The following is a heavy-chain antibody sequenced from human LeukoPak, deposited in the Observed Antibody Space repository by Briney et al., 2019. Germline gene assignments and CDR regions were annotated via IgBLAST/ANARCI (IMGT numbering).Heavy chain of an antibody. J-gene: IGHJ4*02. Sequence: GGSLRLSCAASGFTFSRHWMSWVRQAPGKGLEWVSSISSSSSYIYYADSVKGRFTISRDNAKNSLYLQMNSLRAEDTAVYYCARGADLDYWGQGTLVTVSS. CDR2: ISSSSSYI. CDR1: GFTFSRHW. V-gene: IGHV3-21*01. CDR3: ARGADLDY.